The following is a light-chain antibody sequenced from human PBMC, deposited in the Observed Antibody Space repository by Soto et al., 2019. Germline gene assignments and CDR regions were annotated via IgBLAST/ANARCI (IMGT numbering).Light chain of an antibody. CDR1: QSIRSY. CDR2: GTS. V-gene: IGKV1-39*01. CDR3: QQSYSTPYT. J-gene: IGKJ2*01. Sequence: DIQMTQSPSSLSASVGDRVTITCRASQSIRSYLNWYQQKPGKAPQVMIYGTSSLQSGVPSRFSGSGSGAYFTLTISSLHPEDFATYYCQQSYSTPYTFGQGTKLEIK.